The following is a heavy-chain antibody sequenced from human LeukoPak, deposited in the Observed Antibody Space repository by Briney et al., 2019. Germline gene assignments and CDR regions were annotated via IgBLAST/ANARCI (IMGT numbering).Heavy chain of an antibody. V-gene: IGHV1-2*02. CDR2: INPNRGGT. D-gene: IGHD3-16*01. CDR1: ANTFTGYY. CDR3: ARLGSSDI. Sequence: ASVKVSRKASANTFTGYYMHWVRQAPGQGLEWMGWINPNRGGTDYAQRFHGRVTMTRDTSISTAYMQLSRLTSDDTAVYYCARLGSSDIWGQGTMVTVSS. J-gene: IGHJ3*02.